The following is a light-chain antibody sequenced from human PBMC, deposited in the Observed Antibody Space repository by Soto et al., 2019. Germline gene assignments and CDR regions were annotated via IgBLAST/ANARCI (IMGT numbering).Light chain of an antibody. J-gene: IGKJ5*01. CDR2: EVS. V-gene: IGKV1-5*03. CDR3: QQSYSSPIT. CDR1: QSIGNF. Sequence: DIQMTQSPSTLSASVGDRVTITCRASQSIGNFLAWYQQRPGKAPNVLISEVSTLKSGVPSRFSGSGSGTEFTLTISSLQPEDFATYYCQQSYSSPITFGQGTRLENK.